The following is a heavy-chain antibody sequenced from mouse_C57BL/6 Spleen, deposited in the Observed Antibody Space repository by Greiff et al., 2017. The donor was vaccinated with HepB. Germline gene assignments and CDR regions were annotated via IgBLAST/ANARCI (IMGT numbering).Heavy chain of an antibody. CDR3: AIHSTGTGAMDY. D-gene: IGHD4-1*02. J-gene: IGHJ4*01. V-gene: IGHV5-12*01. CDR1: GFTFSDYY. Sequence: EVKLQESGGGLVQPGGSLKLSCAASGFTFSDYYMYWVRQTPEKRLEWVAYISNGGGSTYYPDTVKGRFTISRDNAKNTLYLQMSRLNSEDTAMYYCAIHSTGTGAMDYWGQGTSVTVSS. CDR2: ISNGGGST.